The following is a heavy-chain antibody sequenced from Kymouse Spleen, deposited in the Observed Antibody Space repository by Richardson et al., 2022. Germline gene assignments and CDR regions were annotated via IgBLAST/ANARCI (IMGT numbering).Heavy chain of an antibody. J-gene: IGHJ4*02. CDR1: GFTFSSYG. Sequence: QVQLVESGGGVVQPGRSLRLSCAASGFTFSSYGMHWVRQAPGKGLEWVAVISYDGSNKYYADSVKGRFTISRDNSKNTLYLQMNSLRAEDTAVYYCARYNWNDEDYWGQGTLVTVSS. D-gene: IGHD1-1*01. CDR2: ISYDGSNK. V-gene: IGHV3-30*18. CDR3: ARYNWNDEDY.